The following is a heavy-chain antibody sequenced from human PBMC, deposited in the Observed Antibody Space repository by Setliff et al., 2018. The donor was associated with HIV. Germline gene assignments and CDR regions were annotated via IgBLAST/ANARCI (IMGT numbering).Heavy chain of an antibody. D-gene: IGHD6-13*01. CDR3: ARSLTKQLVLGTSREYYFDS. V-gene: IGHV4-38-2*02. CDR1: GYSISSGYY. J-gene: IGHJ4*02. Sequence: SETLSLPCTVSGYSISSGYYWGWIRQPPGKGLEWIGSIYHSGSTYYNPSLKSPFTISVDTSKNQFSLKLSSVTAADTAVYYCARSLTKQLVLGTSREYYFDSWGLGALVTVSS. CDR2: IYHSGST.